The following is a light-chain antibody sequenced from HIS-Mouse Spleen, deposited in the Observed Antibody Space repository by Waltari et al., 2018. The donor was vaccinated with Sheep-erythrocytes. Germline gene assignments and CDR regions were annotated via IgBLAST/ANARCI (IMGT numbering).Light chain of an antibody. J-gene: IGKJ1*01. CDR1: QSLLHSNGYNF. CDR2: LGA. CDR3: MQALQTPPT. Sequence: DIVMTQSPLSLPVTPGEPASISCRSSQSLLHSNGYNFLYWYLQKPGQSAQLLIYLGANRASGVPDRFSGSGSGTDFTLKISRVEAEDVGVYYCMQALQTPPTFGQGTKVEIK. V-gene: IGKV2-28*01.